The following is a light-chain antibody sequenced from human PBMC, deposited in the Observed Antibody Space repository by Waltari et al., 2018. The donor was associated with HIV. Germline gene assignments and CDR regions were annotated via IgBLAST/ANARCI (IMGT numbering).Light chain of an antibody. Sequence: QSVMTRPPSASGTPGQRVSISCSGSDSNIGSNNVYWYQDLPGTAPKLLIYKNNQRPSGVPDRFSGSKSDTSASLAISGLRSEDESDYYCASWDDNLNSWMFGGGTKVTVL. CDR1: DSNIGSNN. J-gene: IGLJ3*02. CDR2: KNN. CDR3: ASWDDNLNSWM. V-gene: IGLV1-47*01.